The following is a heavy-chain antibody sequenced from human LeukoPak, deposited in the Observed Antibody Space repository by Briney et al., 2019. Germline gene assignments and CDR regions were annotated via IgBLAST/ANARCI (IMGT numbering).Heavy chain of an antibody. CDR1: GYSFTSYW. Sequence: GESLKTSCKGSGYSFTSYWIGWVRQMPGKGLEWLGIIYPGDSDTRYSPSFQGHVTFSADKSISTAYLQWNSLRASDTAMYYCARLSTRYCTNGVCPFDYWGQGTLVTVSS. CDR2: IYPGDSDT. D-gene: IGHD2-8*01. V-gene: IGHV5-51*01. CDR3: ARLSTRYCTNGVCPFDY. J-gene: IGHJ4*02.